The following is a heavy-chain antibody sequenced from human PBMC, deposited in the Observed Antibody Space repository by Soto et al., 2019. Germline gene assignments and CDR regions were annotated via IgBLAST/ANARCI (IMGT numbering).Heavy chain of an antibody. D-gene: IGHD1-1*01. CDR2: IYYSGST. CDR1: GGSISSYY. Sequence: PSETLSLTCTVSGGSISSYYWSWIRQPPGKGLEWIGYIYYSGSTNYNPSLKSRVTISVDTPKNQFSLKLSSVTAADTAVYYCARVANWNTPFDYWGQGTLVTVSS. CDR3: ARVANWNTPFDY. J-gene: IGHJ4*02. V-gene: IGHV4-59*01.